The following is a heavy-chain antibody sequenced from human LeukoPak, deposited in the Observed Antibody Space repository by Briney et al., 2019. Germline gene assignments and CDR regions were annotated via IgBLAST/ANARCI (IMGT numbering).Heavy chain of an antibody. CDR2: IYQSGNT. Sequence: SETLSLTCTVSGGSIRTHYWGWIRQPPGKGLEWIAYIYQSGNTNYNPSLKSRFTMSVDTSKNQFSLKLSSVTAADTAVYYCARDADCYLDYWGQGTLVTVSS. CDR1: GGSIRTHY. D-gene: IGHD2-21*01. CDR3: ARDADCYLDY. V-gene: IGHV4-59*11. J-gene: IGHJ4*02.